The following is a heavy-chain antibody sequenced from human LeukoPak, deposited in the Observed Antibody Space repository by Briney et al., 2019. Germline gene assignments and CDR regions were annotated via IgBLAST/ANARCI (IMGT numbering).Heavy chain of an antibody. CDR1: GVTFSSYA. V-gene: IGHV3-23*01. Sequence: GGSLRLSCATSGVTFSSYAMSWVRQAPGKGLESVSAISASAGSTYYADSVKGRFTISRDNSKNTLYLQMNSLRAEGTAVYYCAKGLQEYTYGYDYWGQGTLVTVSS. D-gene: IGHD5-18*01. CDR2: ISASAGST. CDR3: AKGLQEYTYGYDY. J-gene: IGHJ4*02.